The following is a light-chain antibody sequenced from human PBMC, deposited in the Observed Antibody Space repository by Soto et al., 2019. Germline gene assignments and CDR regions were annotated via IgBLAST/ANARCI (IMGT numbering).Light chain of an antibody. Sequence: EIVLTQSPGTLSLSPGERATLSCRASQTLSNSFIAWYQQKPGQAPRLLIYDTSSRATGVPDRYSASGSGTDFTLTISSVEPEDFAVFYCHQRNTFGQGTRLEI. V-gene: IGKV3D-20*02. J-gene: IGKJ5*01. CDR1: QTLSNSF. CDR3: HQRNT. CDR2: DTS.